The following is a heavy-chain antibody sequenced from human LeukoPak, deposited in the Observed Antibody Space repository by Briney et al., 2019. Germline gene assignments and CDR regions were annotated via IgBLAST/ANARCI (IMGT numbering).Heavy chain of an antibody. V-gene: IGHV3-33*01. CDR1: GFTFSSYG. CDR2: IWYDGSNK. D-gene: IGHD1-26*01. J-gene: IGHJ4*02. CDR3: ARDSGQVGYFDY. Sequence: GGSLRLSCAASGFTFSSYGMHWVRRAPGKGLEWVAVIWYDGSNKYYADSVKGRFTISRDNSKNTLYLQMNSLRAEDTAVYYCARDSGQVGYFDYWGQGTLVTVSS.